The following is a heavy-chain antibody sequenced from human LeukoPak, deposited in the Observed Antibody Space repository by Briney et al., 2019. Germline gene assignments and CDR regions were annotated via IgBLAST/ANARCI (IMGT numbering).Heavy chain of an antibody. D-gene: IGHD2-15*01. Sequence: SETLSLTWTVSGDSISSHYWSWIRQPPGKGLEWIGYISYSGSTNYNPSLKSRVTISVDTSKNQLSLKLSSVTAADTAVYYCAIRCSGGSCYGALQYWGQGTLVTVSS. CDR1: GDSISSHY. J-gene: IGHJ4*02. CDR3: AIRCSGGSCYGALQY. V-gene: IGHV4-59*11. CDR2: ISYSGST.